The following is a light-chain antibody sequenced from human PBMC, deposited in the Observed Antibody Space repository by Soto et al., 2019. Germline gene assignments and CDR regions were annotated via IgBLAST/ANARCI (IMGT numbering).Light chain of an antibody. Sequence: DIQLTQSPSFLSASVGDRVTITCRASQGISSYLAWYQQKPGKDPKLLIYAASTLQSGVPSRFSGSGSWTEYTLTISSLQPEDFATYYCQQLNSYPSTFGQGTKLEIK. V-gene: IGKV1-9*01. CDR1: QGISSY. J-gene: IGKJ2*01. CDR3: QQLNSYPST. CDR2: AAS.